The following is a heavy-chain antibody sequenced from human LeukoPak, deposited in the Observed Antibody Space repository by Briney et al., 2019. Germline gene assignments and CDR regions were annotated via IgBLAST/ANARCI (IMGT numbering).Heavy chain of an antibody. CDR2: ISSSGSTM. D-gene: IGHD3-22*01. Sequence: GGSLRLSCAASGFSFSSYEMNWVRQAPGKGLEWVSYISSSGSTMYYADSVKGRFTISRDNAKNLLSLQMNSLRAEDTAVYYCATLPNDGRDYWSQGTLVTVSS. CDR1: GFSFSSYE. J-gene: IGHJ4*02. CDR3: ATLPNDGRDY. V-gene: IGHV3-48*03.